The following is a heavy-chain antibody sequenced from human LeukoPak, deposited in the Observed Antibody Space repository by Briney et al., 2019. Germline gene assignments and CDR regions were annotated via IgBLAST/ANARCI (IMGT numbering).Heavy chain of an antibody. V-gene: IGHV1-18*01. J-gene: IGHJ4*02. CDR3: ARDLKITIFGVPPWDYFDY. Sequence: GASVKVSCKASGYTFTNYGISWVRQAPGQGLEWMGCISAYNGNTNYAQKLQGRVTMTTDTSPSAAYMELRSLRSDDTALYYCARDLKITIFGVPPWDYFDYWGQGTLVTVSS. CDR1: GYTFTNYG. D-gene: IGHD3-3*01. CDR2: ISAYNGNT.